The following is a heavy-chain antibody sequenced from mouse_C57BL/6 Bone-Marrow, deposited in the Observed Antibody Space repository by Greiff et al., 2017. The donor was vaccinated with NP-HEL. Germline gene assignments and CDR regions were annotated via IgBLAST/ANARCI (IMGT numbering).Heavy chain of an antibody. V-gene: IGHV5-15*01. J-gene: IGHJ4*01. CDR3: ARHEITTVVADYAMDY. D-gene: IGHD1-1*01. CDR1: GFTFSDYG. CDR2: ISNLAYSI. Sequence: EVKLMESGGGLVQPGGSLKLSCAASGFTFSDYGMAWVRQAPRKGPEWVAFISNLAYSIYYADTVTGRFTISRENAKNTLYLEMSSLRSEDTAMYYCARHEITTVVADYAMDYWGQGTSVTVSS.